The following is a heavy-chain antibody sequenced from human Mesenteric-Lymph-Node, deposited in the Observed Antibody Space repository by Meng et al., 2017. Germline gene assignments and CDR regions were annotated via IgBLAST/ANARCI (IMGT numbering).Heavy chain of an antibody. CDR2: IYYSGST. CDR3: AREHHYYDSSGYYYRYRTIDY. CDR1: GGSISSYY. J-gene: IGHJ4*02. D-gene: IGHD3-22*01. Sequence: SETLSLTCTVSGGSISSYYWSWIRQPPGKGLEWIGSIYYSGSTYYNPSLKSRVTISVDTSKNQFSLKLSSVTAADTAVYYCAREHHYYDSSGYYYRYRTIDYWGQGTLVTVSS. V-gene: IGHV4-39*07.